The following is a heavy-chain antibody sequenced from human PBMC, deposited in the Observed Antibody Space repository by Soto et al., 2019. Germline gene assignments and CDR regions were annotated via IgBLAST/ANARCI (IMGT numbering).Heavy chain of an antibody. Sequence: QVQLVQSGAEVKKPGSSVKVSCKASGGTFSSYTISWVRQAPGQGLEWMGRIIPSLGIANYAQKFQGRVTITADKSTSTAYIEQSSLRSEDTAVYYCAGDGNYDFWSGYYSWGQGTLVTVSS. J-gene: IGHJ4*02. CDR3: AGDGNYDFWSGYYS. CDR2: IIPSLGIA. D-gene: IGHD3-3*01. V-gene: IGHV1-69*08. CDR1: GGTFSSYT.